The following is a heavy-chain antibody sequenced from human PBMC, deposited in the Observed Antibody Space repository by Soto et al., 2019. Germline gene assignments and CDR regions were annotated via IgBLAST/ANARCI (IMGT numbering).Heavy chain of an antibody. CDR3: TKNRLQGAVAGPNWVGP. Sequence: PGGSLRLSCAASGFTFSNYAMNWVRQAPGKGLEWVSAISGSGGSTYYADSVKGRFTISRDNSKNTLYVQMNSLRAEYTAVYYWTKNRLQGAVAGPNWVGPWGQVTLVTVSS. D-gene: IGHD6-19*01. V-gene: IGHV3-23*01. CDR2: ISGSGGST. CDR1: GFTFSNYA. J-gene: IGHJ5*02.